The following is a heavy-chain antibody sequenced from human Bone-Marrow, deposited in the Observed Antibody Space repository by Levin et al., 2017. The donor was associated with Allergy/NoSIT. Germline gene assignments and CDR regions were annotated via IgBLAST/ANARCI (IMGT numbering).Heavy chain of an antibody. Sequence: SETLSLTCTVSGSSVSGDYYWGWIRQPPGKGLEWIGNLYHSGRTYYNPSLKSRVTISVDTSKKQFSLNLTSVTAADTAVYYCARNPFYDTSGYRDSFDIWGQGTMVTVSS. CDR2: LYHSGRT. CDR1: GSSVSGDYY. CDR3: ARNPFYDTSGYRDSFDI. J-gene: IGHJ3*02. D-gene: IGHD3-22*01. V-gene: IGHV4-38-2*02.